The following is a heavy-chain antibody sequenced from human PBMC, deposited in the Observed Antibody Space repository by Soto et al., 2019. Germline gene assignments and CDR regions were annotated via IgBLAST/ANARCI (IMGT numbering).Heavy chain of an antibody. CDR2: IYYSGST. J-gene: IGHJ5*02. D-gene: IGHD1-1*01. V-gene: IGHV4-59*01. Sequence: SETLSLTCTVSGASISSYYWSWIRQPPGKGLEWIAYIYYSGSTNYNPSLKSRVTISVDTSKNHFSLKLSSVTAADTAVYYCARDRDAYNRFDPWGQGTLVTVSS. CDR1: GASISSYY. CDR3: ARDRDAYNRFDP.